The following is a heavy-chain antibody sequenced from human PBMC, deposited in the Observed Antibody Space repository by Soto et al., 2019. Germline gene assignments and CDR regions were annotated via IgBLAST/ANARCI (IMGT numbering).Heavy chain of an antibody. Sequence: ASVKVSCKASGYTFTSYGISWVRQAPGQGLEWMGWISAYNGNTNYAQKLQGRVTMTTDTSTSTAYMELRSLRSDATAVYYCAGDGAAAGPFASGGRGPVVTVSS. V-gene: IGHV1-18*01. CDR3: AGDGAAAGPFAS. D-gene: IGHD6-19*01. J-gene: IGHJ4*02. CDR2: ISAYNGNT. CDR1: GYTFTSYG.